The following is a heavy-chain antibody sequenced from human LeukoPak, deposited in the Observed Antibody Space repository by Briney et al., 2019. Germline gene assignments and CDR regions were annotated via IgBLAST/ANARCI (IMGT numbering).Heavy chain of an antibody. CDR1: GFIFNSYG. CDR2: ISVIGGST. V-gene: IGHV3-23*01. CDR3: AKAQSLWFGGLSTPFDY. J-gene: IGHJ4*02. D-gene: IGHD3-10*01. Sequence: PSGGSLRLSCAASGFIFNSYGMNWVRQAPGKGLEWVSGISVIGGSTYYADSVKGRFTISRDNSKNTLNLQMNRLRAEDTAVYYCAKAQSLWFGGLSTPFDYWGQGTLVTVSS.